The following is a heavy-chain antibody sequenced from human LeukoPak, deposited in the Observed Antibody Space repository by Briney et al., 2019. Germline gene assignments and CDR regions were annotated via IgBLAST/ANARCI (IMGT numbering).Heavy chain of an antibody. CDR2: IYYSGST. CDR3: ARDSTTRTTVTTYYYYGMDV. CDR1: RFTFSSYW. Sequence: GSLRLSCAASRFTFSSYWMSWIRQPPGKGLEWIGYIYYSGSTNYNPSLKSRVTISVDTSKNQFSLKLSSVTAADTAVYYCARDSTTRTTVTTYYYYGMDVWGQGTTVTVSS. J-gene: IGHJ6*02. D-gene: IGHD4-17*01. V-gene: IGHV4-59*01.